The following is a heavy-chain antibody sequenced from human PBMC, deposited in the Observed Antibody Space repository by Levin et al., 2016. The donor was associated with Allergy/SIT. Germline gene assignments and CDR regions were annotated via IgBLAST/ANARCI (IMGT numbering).Heavy chain of an antibody. J-gene: IGHJ6*02. Sequence: VRQMPGKGLEWVSVLYGGGSAYYADSVKGKFTISRDNSKNTLYLQMNSLRAEDTAVYYCARLSSSWYPNYYYYYGMDVWGQGTTVTVSS. D-gene: IGHD6-13*01. CDR3: ARLSSSWYPNYYYYYGMDV. CDR2: LYGGGSA. V-gene: IGHV3-66*04.